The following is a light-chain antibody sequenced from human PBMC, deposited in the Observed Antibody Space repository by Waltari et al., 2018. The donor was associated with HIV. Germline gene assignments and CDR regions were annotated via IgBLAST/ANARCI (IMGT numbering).Light chain of an antibody. J-gene: IGLJ2*01. CDR2: EVT. CDR1: SSDVGSYNL. V-gene: IGLV2-23*02. Sequence: QSALTQPASVSGSPGQSITISCTGTSSDVGSYNLFSWYQQHPGKAPKLMIYEVTKRPSGVSDRFSGSKSGNTASLTISGLQTEDEADYYCCSYAGNRIVIFGGGTRVTVL. CDR3: CSYAGNRIVI.